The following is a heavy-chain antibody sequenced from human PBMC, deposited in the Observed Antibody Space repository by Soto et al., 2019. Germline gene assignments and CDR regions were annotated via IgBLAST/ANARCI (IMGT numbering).Heavy chain of an antibody. Sequence: EVPILESGGGLVQPGGSLRLSCAASGLTFSSSAMNWVRQAPGKGLEWVSIISDSGGRTYYADSVKGRFTISRDNSKYTLYLQMNSLRAEDTAMYYCAKSLIIHWQNGFDLWGQGALVTVSS. CDR1: GLTFSSSA. D-gene: IGHD3-16*01. CDR2: ISDSGGRT. V-gene: IGHV3-23*01. CDR3: AKSLIIHWQNGFDL. J-gene: IGHJ5*02.